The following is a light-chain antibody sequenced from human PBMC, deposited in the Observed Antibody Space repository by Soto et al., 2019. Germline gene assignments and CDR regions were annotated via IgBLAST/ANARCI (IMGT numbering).Light chain of an antibody. CDR3: GADHGSGSDFVWV. CDR2: VGTGGIVG. V-gene: IGLV9-49*01. CDR1: SGYSNYK. Sequence: QSVLTQPPSASASLGASVTLTCTLSSGYSNYKVDWYQQRPGKGPRFVMRVGTGGIVGSKGDGSPDRFSVLGSGLNRYLTTKNIQEEDESDYHCGADHGSGSDFVWVFGGGTKLTVL. J-gene: IGLJ3*02.